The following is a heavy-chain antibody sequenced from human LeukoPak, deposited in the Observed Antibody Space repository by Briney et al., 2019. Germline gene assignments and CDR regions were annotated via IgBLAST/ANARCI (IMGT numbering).Heavy chain of an antibody. CDR2: INPSGGST. D-gene: IGHD2-15*01. J-gene: IGHJ5*02. Sequence: ASVKVSCKASGYTFTSYYMHWVRQAPGQGLEWMGIINPSGGSTSYAQKFQGRVTMTRDTSTSTVYMELSSLRSEDTAVYYCARDPYCSGGSCYSWFDPWGQGTLVTVSS. V-gene: IGHV1-46*01. CDR3: ARDPYCSGGSCYSWFDP. CDR1: GYTFTSYY.